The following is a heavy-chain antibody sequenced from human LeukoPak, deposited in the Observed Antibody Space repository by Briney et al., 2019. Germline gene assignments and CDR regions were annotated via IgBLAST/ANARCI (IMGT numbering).Heavy chain of an antibody. D-gene: IGHD6-13*01. CDR3: ARGSWPHYFDY. J-gene: IGHJ4*02. CDR2: IYYSGST. CDR1: GGSISSGGYY. Sequence: SEPLSLTCTVSGGSISSGGYYWSWIRQHPGKGLEWIGYIYYSGSTYYNPSLKSRVTISVDTSKNQFSLKLSSVTAADTAVYYCARGSWPHYFDYWGQGTLVIVSS. V-gene: IGHV4-31*03.